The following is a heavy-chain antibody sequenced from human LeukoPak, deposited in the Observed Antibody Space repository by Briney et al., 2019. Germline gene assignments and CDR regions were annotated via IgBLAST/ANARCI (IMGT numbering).Heavy chain of an antibody. J-gene: IGHJ4*02. CDR1: GFTFSSYG. CDR3: ARAFWSGYFDY. V-gene: IGHV3-33*01. Sequence: GGSLRLSCAASGFTFSSYGMHWDRQAPGKGLEWVAVIWYDGSNKYYADSVKGRFTISRDNSKNTLYLQMNSLRAEDTAVYYCARAFWSGYFDYWGQGTLVTVSS. D-gene: IGHD3-3*01. CDR2: IWYDGSNK.